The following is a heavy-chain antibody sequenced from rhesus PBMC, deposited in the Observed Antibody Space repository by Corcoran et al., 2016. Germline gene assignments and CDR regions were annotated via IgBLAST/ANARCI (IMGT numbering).Heavy chain of an antibody. CDR3: ARAYSGSLYWYFDL. V-gene: IGHV4-80*01. CDR1: GGSFSSYW. D-gene: IGHD6-25*01. CDR2: INGNSGST. J-gene: IGHJ2*01. Sequence: QVQLQESGPGLVKPSETLSLTCAVSGGSFSSYWWSWIRQPPGKGLEWIGEINGNSGSTNYNPSRMSRVTISKDASQTQFSVKLSSVTAADTAVYYCARAYSGSLYWYFDLWGPGTPITISS.